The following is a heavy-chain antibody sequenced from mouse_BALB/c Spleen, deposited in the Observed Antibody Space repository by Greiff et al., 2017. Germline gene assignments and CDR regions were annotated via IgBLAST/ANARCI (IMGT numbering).Heavy chain of an antibody. Sequence: LVKTGASVKISCKASGYSFTGYYMHWVKQSHGKSLEWIGYISCYNGATSYNQKFKGKATFTVDTSSSTAYMQFNSLTSEDSAVYYCARGGYDGYSDYYAMDYWGQGTSVTVSS. CDR3: ARGGYDGYSDYYAMDY. D-gene: IGHD2-3*01. CDR2: ISCYNGAT. J-gene: IGHJ4*01. CDR1: GYSFTGYY. V-gene: IGHV1S34*01.